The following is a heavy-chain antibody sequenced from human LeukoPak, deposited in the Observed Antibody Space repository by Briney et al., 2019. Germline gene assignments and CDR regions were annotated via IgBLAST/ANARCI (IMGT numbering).Heavy chain of an antibody. D-gene: IGHD3-10*01. V-gene: IGHV1-2*02. CDR1: GYTFAGNY. CDR3: ATNIGITMVRGVTSMAAFDY. CDR2: INPNSGGT. Sequence: ASVKVSCKASGYTFAGNYMHWVRQAPGQGLEWMGWINPNSGGTNYAQKFQGRVTMTRDTSTSTVYMELSNLRSEDTAVYYCATNIGITMVRGVTSMAAFDYWGQGTQVTVSS. J-gene: IGHJ4*02.